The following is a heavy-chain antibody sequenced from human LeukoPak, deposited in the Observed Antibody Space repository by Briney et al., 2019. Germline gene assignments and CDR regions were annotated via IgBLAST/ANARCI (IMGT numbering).Heavy chain of an antibody. D-gene: IGHD3-22*01. J-gene: IGHJ4*02. V-gene: IGHV3-23*01. CDR1: GFTFSSYA. Sequence: GGSLRLSCAASGFTFSSYAMSWVRQAPGKGLEWVSAISGSGGSTHYADSVKGRFTISRDNSKNTLYLQMNSLRAEDTAVYYCAKSYQIVVVISQPLDYWGQGTLVTVSS. CDR3: AKSYQIVVVISQPLDY. CDR2: ISGSGGST.